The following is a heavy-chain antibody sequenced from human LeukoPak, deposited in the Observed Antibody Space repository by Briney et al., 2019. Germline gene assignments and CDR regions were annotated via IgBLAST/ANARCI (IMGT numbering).Heavy chain of an antibody. CDR2: IIPIFGTA. CDR3: ARGLDYYDSSGYGNDAFDI. D-gene: IGHD3-22*01. V-gene: IGHV1-69*05. Sequence: SVKVSCKASGGTFSRYAISWVRQAPGQGLEWMGGIIPIFGTANYAQKFQGRVTITTDESTSTAYMELSSLRSEDTAVYYCARGLDYYDSSGYGNDAFDIWSQGTMVSVSS. J-gene: IGHJ3*02. CDR1: GGTFSRYA.